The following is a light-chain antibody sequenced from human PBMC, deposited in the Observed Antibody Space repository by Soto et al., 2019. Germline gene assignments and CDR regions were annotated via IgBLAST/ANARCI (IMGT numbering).Light chain of an antibody. J-gene: IGKJ5*01. CDR1: QSVSSNF. CDR3: QQYGSSPIT. Sequence: EIVLTQSPGTLSLSPGERATLSCRASQSVSSNFLAWYQQKPGQAPRLLIYGASSRATGIPDRFSGSWSGTDFTLTISRLEPEDFAVYYCQQYGSSPITFGQGTRLEIK. CDR2: GAS. V-gene: IGKV3-20*01.